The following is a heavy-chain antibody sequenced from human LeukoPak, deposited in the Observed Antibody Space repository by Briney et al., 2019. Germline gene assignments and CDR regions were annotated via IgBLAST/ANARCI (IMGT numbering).Heavy chain of an antibody. CDR2: IYHSGST. J-gene: IGHJ2*01. Sequence: SETLSLTCTVSGGSISSGGYYWSWIRQPPGKGLEWIGYIYHSGSTYYNPSLKSRVTISVDRSKNQFSLQLNSVTPEDTAVYYCARGVLWDDLAATSTWYFDLWGRGTLVTVSS. V-gene: IGHV4-30-2*01. D-gene: IGHD6-13*01. CDR1: GGSISSGGYY. CDR3: ARGVLWDDLAATSTWYFDL.